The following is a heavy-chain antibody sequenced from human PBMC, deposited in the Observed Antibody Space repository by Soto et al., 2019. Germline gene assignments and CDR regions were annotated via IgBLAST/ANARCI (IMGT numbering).Heavy chain of an antibody. CDR3: ARRNSCGVVICEDAFDI. D-gene: IGHD3-3*01. CDR2: IYHSGST. J-gene: IGHJ3*02. V-gene: IGHV4-38-2*01. CDR1: GYSISSGYY. Sequence: PSETLSLTCAVSGYSISSGYYWGWIRQPPGKGLEWIGSIYHSGSTYYNPSLKSRVTISVDTSKNQFSLKLSSVTAADTAVYYCARRNSCGVVICEDAFDIWGQGTMVTVS.